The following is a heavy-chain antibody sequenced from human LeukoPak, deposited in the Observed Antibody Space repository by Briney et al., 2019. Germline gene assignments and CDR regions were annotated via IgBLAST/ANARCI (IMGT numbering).Heavy chain of an antibody. CDR2: TNPNSGGT. CDR3: ASGYCTNGVCLNFDY. Sequence: ASVKVSCKASGYTFTGYYMHWVRQAPGQGLEWMGWTNPNSGGTNYAQKFQGRVTMTRDTSISTAYMELSRLRSDDTAVYYCASGYCTNGVCLNFDYWGQGTLVTVSS. CDR1: GYTFTGYY. J-gene: IGHJ4*02. V-gene: IGHV1-2*02. D-gene: IGHD2-8*01.